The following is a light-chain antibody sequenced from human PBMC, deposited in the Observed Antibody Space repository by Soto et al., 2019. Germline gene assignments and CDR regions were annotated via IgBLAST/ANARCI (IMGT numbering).Light chain of an antibody. Sequence: EIVMTQSPATLSVSPGARATLSCSAGQGVTTNFAWYQQKSGQSPRLLIYDVSTRATGVPARFSGSGSGTDFTLTISSLEPEDFAVYYCHQRSNWPPDTCGQGTQRDI. CDR1: QGVTTN. V-gene: IGKV3-11*01. CDR2: DVS. CDR3: HQRSNWPPDT. J-gene: IGKJ5*01.